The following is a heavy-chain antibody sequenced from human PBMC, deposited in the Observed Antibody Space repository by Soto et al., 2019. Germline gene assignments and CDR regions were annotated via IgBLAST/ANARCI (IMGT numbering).Heavy chain of an antibody. Sequence: QVTLKESGPVLVKPTETLTLTCTVSGFSLSNTRMGVSWIRQPPGKALEWLAQIFSNDEKSYSTSLKSRLSSSKDISKSQVVLTMTKMDPVDTATYYCALLRGYCSGGSCYWFAFDVWGQGTMVTISS. CDR1: GFSLSNTRMG. V-gene: IGHV2-26*01. CDR2: IFSNDEK. J-gene: IGHJ3*01. CDR3: ALLRGYCSGGSCYWFAFDV. D-gene: IGHD2-15*01.